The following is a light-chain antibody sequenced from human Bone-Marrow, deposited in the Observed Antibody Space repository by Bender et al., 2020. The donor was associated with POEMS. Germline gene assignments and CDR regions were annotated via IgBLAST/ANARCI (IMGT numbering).Light chain of an antibody. CDR3: CSYAGSTTNWV. CDR2: EVV. J-gene: IGLJ3*02. CDR1: NRDVGGYNL. V-gene: IGLV2-23*02. Sequence: QSALTQPASVSGSPGHSLTISCTGTNRDVGGYNLISWYQQHPGQAPQLIIYEVVKRPSGISDRFSGSKSGTTASLTISGLQAEDEAAYHCCSYAGSTTNWVFGGGTKVTVL.